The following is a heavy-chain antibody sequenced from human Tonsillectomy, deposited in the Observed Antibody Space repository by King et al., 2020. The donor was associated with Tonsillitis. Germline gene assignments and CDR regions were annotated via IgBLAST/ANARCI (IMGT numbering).Heavy chain of an antibody. CDR1: GGSISSYY. CDR3: ARTEKIAARPEYYFDY. D-gene: IGHD6-6*01. Sequence: VQLQESGPGLVKPSETLSLTCTVSGGSISSYYWSWIRQPPGKGLEWIGYIYYSGSTNYNPSLKSRVTISVDTSKNQFSLKLSSVTAADTAVYYCARTEKIAARPEYYFDYWGQGTLVTVSS. CDR2: IYYSGST. J-gene: IGHJ4*02. V-gene: IGHV4-59*01.